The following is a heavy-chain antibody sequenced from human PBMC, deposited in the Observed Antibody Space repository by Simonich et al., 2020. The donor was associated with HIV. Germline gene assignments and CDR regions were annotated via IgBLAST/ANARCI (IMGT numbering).Heavy chain of an antibody. V-gene: IGHV1-2*06. CDR3: ATHGPGSYSSALDI. CDR1: GYTFTDYN. Sequence: QVQLVQSGAEVKKPGASVKVSCKASGYTFTDYNIHWVRQAPGQGLEWMGRVNPKRGGTDYPQKFQGRVTMTRDKSITTAYMELSRLRSDDTAFYYCATHGPGSYSSALDIWGQGTMVTVSS. CDR2: VNPKRGGT. J-gene: IGHJ3*02. D-gene: IGHD1-26*01.